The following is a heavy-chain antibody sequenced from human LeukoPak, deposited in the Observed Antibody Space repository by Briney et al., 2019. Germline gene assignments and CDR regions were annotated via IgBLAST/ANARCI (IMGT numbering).Heavy chain of an antibody. J-gene: IGHJ4*02. CDR3: ARSSMYSSSWCDY. Sequence: KPSETLSLTCAVYGGSFSGYYWSWIRQPPGKGLEWIGEINHSGSTNYNPSLKSRVTISVDTSKNQFSLKLSSVTAADTAVYYCARSSMYSSSWCDYWGQGTLVTVSS. CDR1: GGSFSGYY. V-gene: IGHV4-34*01. D-gene: IGHD6-13*01. CDR2: INHSGST.